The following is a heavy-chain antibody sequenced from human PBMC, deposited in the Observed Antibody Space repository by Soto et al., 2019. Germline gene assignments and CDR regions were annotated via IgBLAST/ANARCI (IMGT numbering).Heavy chain of an antibody. CDR3: ARAIHIVLMVYVSYGMDV. V-gene: IGHV1-18*04. CDR2: ISAYNGNT. J-gene: IGHJ6*02. Sequence: ALVKVSCKASGYTFTSYGISWVRQAPGQGLEWMGWISAYNGNTNYAQKLQGRVTMTTDTSTSTAYMELRSLRSDDTAVYYCARAIHIVLMVYVSYGMDVWGQGTTVTVSS. D-gene: IGHD2-8*01. CDR1: GYTFTSYG.